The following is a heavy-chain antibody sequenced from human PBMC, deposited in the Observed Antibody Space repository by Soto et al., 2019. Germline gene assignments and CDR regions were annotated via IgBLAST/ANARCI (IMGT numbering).Heavy chain of an antibody. Sequence: SETLSLTCAASGGSISSSNWWSWVRQPPGKGLEWIGEIYHSGSTNYNPSLKSRVTISVDKSKNQFSLKLSSVTAADTAVYYCARDLGYDSSGYNNTPYGYWGQGTLVTVSS. CDR1: GGSISSSNW. J-gene: IGHJ4*02. CDR3: ARDLGYDSSGYNNTPYGY. V-gene: IGHV4-4*02. D-gene: IGHD3-22*01. CDR2: IYHSGST.